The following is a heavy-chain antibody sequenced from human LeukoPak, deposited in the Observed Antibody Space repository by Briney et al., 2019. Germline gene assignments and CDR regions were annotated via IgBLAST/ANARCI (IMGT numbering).Heavy chain of an antibody. J-gene: IGHJ4*02. CDR3: ARTGYSSSWLIDY. CDR1: GYTFTGYY. V-gene: IGHV1-2*02. Sequence: GASVKVSRKASGYTFTGYYMHWVRQAPGQGLEWMGWINPNSGGTNYAQKFQGRVTMTRDTSISTAYMELSRLRSDDTAVYYCARTGYSSSWLIDYWGQGTLVTVSS. CDR2: INPNSGGT. D-gene: IGHD6-13*01.